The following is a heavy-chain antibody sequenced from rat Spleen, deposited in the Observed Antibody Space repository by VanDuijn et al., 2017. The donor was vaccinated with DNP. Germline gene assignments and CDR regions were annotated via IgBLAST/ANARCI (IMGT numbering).Heavy chain of an antibody. J-gene: IGHJ2*01. D-gene: IGHD1-10*01. V-gene: IGHV5-29*01. CDR1: GFTFSDCY. CDR2: ISYEGTST. CDR3: ARRGLTTGDY. Sequence: EVQLVESDGGLVQPGRSLKVSCAASGFTFSDCYMAWVRQAPTKGLEWVATISYEGTSTYYPDSVKGRFTISRDNAKSTLYLQMDSLRSEDTATYYCARRGLTTGDYWGQGVMVTVSS.